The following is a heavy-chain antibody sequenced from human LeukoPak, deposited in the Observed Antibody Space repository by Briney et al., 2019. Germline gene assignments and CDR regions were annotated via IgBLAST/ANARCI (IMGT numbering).Heavy chain of an antibody. D-gene: IGHD5-12*01. CDR3: ARGGYSGYDHIYYYYYYMDV. V-gene: IGHV3-20*04. Sequence: PPGGSLRLSCAASGFTFDDYGMSWVRQAPGKGLEWVYGINWNGGSTGYADSVKGRFTISRDNAKNSLYLQMNSLRAEDTALYYCARGGYSGYDHIYYYYYYMDVWGKGTTVTVSS. J-gene: IGHJ6*03. CDR1: GFTFDDYG. CDR2: INWNGGST.